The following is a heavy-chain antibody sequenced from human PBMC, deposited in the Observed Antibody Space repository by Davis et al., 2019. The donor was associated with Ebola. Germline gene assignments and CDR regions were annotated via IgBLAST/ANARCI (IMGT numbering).Heavy chain of an antibody. D-gene: IGHD4-11*01. CDR1: GFTFSGSA. J-gene: IGHJ4*02. CDR2: IRSKANSYAT. Sequence: GGSLRLSCAASGFTFSGSAMHWVRQASGKGLEWVGRIRSKANSYATAYAASVKGRFTISRDDSKNTAYLQMNSLKTEDTAVYYCSGTVTTSSARHRVDYWGQGTLVTVSS. V-gene: IGHV3-73*01. CDR3: SGTVTTSSARHRVDY.